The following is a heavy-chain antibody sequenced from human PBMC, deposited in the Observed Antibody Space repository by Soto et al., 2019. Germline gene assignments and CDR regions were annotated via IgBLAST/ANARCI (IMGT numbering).Heavy chain of an antibody. CDR2: IVPIYRTA. D-gene: IGHD6-13*01. J-gene: IGHJ4*02. CDR1: GGTFSSYR. V-gene: IGHV1-69*01. CDR3: ARDAGAKLSSS. Sequence: QVRLVQSGAEVREPGSSVKVSCKASGGTFSSYRFNWVRQARGQGLEWLGGIVPIYRTADYAQKFQGRVTITADESTRTVYMALRSLKSQDTALYYCARDAGAKLSSSWGQGTLVTVSS.